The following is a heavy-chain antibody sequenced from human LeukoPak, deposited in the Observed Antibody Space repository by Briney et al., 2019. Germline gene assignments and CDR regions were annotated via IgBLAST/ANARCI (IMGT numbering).Heavy chain of an antibody. V-gene: IGHV4-34*01. CDR2: INHSGST. CDR3: ARDLIYYDSSGYHNDAFDI. Sequence: SETLSLTCAVYGGSFSDYYWSWIRQSPGKGLEWIGEINHSGSTYYNPSLKSRVTISLDTSKSQFSLKLTSVTAADTAAYYCARDLIYYDSSGYHNDAFDIWGQGTMVTVSS. CDR1: GGSFSDYY. J-gene: IGHJ3*02. D-gene: IGHD3-22*01.